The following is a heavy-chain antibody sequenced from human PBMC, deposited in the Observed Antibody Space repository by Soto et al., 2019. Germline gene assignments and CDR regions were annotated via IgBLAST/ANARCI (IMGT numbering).Heavy chain of an antibody. CDR2: ISIGSGSI. CDR3: VRDDRWAFDF. Sequence: EVQLVESGGGLVQPGGSRRVSCAASGFGFSNYAMNWVRQAPGKGLEWVSYISIGSGSIFYADSVKGRFTISRDDAKNSLYMQMNTLRDEDTAVYYCVRDDRWAFDFWGQGTMVTVSS. V-gene: IGHV3-48*02. D-gene: IGHD3-22*01. J-gene: IGHJ3*01. CDR1: GFGFSNYA.